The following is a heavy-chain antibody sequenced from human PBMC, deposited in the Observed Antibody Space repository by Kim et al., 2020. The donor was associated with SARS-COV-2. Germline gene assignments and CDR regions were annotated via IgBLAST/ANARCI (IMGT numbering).Heavy chain of an antibody. D-gene: IGHD4-4*01. J-gene: IGHJ5*02. V-gene: IGHV7-4-1*02. Sequence: ASVKVSCKASGYTFTSYAMNWVRQAPGQGLEWMGWINTNTGNPTYAQGFTGRFVFSLDTSVSTAYLQISSLKAEDTAVYYCARDRAMTTVTTGGYNWFDPWGQGTLVTVSS. CDR3: ARDRAMTTVTTGGYNWFDP. CDR1: GYTFTSYA. CDR2: INTNTGNP.